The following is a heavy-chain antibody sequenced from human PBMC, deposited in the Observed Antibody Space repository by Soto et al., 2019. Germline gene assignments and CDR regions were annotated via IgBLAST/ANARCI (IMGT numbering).Heavy chain of an antibody. CDR1: GYSFIPYW. CDR2: FYPGDSTS. J-gene: IGHJ3*02. V-gene: IGHV5-51*01. CDR3: ARIIGYCRNNDCSWTFDI. D-gene: IGHD2-2*03. Sequence: GESLKISCNTSGYSFIPYWVAWVRQKPGKGLEWMGTFYPGDSTSTYSPSFQGQVTISVDKSISTAYLHLSSLKASDTAMYYCARIIGYCRNNDCSWTFDIWGQGTTVTVSS.